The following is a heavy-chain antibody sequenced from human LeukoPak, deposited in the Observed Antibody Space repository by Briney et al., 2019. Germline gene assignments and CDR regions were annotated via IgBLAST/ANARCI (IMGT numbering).Heavy chain of an antibody. CDR2: INHSGTT. J-gene: IGHJ3*02. D-gene: IGHD6-13*01. Sequence: GSLRLSCAASGFTFSSYGMSWVRQPPGKGLEWIGEINHSGTTNYNPSLKSRVTISVDTSKNQFFLKLNSVTAADTAVYYCARRVAAAWGPTPFDIWGQGTMVTVSS. V-gene: IGHV4-34*01. CDR1: GFTFSSYG. CDR3: ARRVAAAWGPTPFDI.